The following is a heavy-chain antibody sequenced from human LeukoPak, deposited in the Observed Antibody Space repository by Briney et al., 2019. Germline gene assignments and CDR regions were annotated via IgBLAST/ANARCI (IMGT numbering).Heavy chain of an antibody. V-gene: IGHV4-31*03. CDR3: ARGGHFDSLEYAFDV. CDR2: IYHTGSP. J-gene: IGHJ3*01. CDR1: GGSISSDIYY. D-gene: IGHD3-9*01. Sequence: MPSETLSLTCTVSGGSISSDIYYWGWIRHHPEKALEWIGYIYHTGSPYQNPSLKSRATLSVDTYQNQFSPRLDSVTAADTAVYYCARGGHFDSLEYAFDVWGQGTMVTVSS.